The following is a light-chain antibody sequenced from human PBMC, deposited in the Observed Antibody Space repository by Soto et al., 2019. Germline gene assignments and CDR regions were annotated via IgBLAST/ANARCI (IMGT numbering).Light chain of an antibody. Sequence: QSALTQPASVSGSPGQSITISCTGTSSDVGAHNYVSWYQQHPGKAPKLMIYEVSNRPSGVSNRFSGSKSGNTDSLTISGLQAEDEADYYCSTYTSSGTLVVFGNGTKVTVL. CDR1: SSDVGAHNY. CDR3: STYTSSGTLVV. CDR2: EVS. J-gene: IGLJ1*01. V-gene: IGLV2-14*01.